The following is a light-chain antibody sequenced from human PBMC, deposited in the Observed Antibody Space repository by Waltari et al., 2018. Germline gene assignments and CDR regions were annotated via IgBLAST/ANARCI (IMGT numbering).Light chain of an antibody. CDR1: QNISTY. J-gene: IGKJ1*01. CDR3: QQTYSTWT. Sequence: DIQMTQSPSSLSASVGDRVNITCRASQNISTYLNWYQQKPGKAPTLLIFAASALQSGVPSRFRGSASGTDFTLTISSLQPEDCATYFCQQTYSTWTFGLGTKVDI. V-gene: IGKV1-39*01. CDR2: AAS.